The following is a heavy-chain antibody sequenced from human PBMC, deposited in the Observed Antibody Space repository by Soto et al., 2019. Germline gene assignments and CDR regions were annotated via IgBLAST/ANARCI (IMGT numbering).Heavy chain of an antibody. J-gene: IGHJ4*02. CDR3: VQGASTAHQPLDS. V-gene: IGHV3-30*03. Sequence: QVQLVESGGAVVQPGRSLRLSCAASGFIFRNFGMHWVRRAPGKGLEWVATISGDGNDKYYPDSMKGRFTISRDNFNNTLYLQLNSLRPEDTAVYHCVQGASTAHQPLDSWGQGVLVTVYS. CDR2: ISGDGNDK. D-gene: IGHD1-26*01. CDR1: GFIFRNFG.